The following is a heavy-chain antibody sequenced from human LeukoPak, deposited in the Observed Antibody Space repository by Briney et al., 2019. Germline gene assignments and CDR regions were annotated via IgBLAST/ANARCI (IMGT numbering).Heavy chain of an antibody. Sequence: GSSVKVSCKASGGTFSSYAITWVRQAPGQGLEWMGGIIPIFGTANYAQKFQGRVTITADESTSTAYMELNSLRSEDTAVYYCARAGYYYDRSGFSYYFDYWGQGTLVTVSS. V-gene: IGHV1-69*01. CDR2: IIPIFGTA. J-gene: IGHJ4*02. D-gene: IGHD3-22*01. CDR1: GGTFSSYA. CDR3: ARAGYYYDRSGFSYYFDY.